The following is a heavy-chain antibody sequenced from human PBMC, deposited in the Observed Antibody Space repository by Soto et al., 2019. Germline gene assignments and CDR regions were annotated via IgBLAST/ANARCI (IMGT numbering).Heavy chain of an antibody. CDR1: GSNLDEHA. J-gene: IGHJ6*02. Sequence: EVDLVESGGGLVQPGGSLRLSCVVSGSNLDEHAMHWVRQAPGKGLERVSGFFWRSGGTGYADSVKGRFTVSRDDAKNSLYLQMNSLRIEDTALYYCVKDITAGGADVWGQGTTVTVSS. V-gene: IGHV3-9*01. CDR2: FFWRSGGT. CDR3: VKDITAGGADV. D-gene: IGHD2-8*02.